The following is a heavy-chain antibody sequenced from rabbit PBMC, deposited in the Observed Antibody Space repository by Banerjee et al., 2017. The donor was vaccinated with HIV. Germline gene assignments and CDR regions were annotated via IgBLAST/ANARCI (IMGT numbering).Heavy chain of an antibody. Sequence: QSLEESGGDLVKPGASLTLTCKASGFSLSSSYDMCWVRQAPGKGLEWIACIYTGDDSTYYASWAKGRFTISKTSSTTVTLQMTSLTAADTATYFCAREVPNNDGCATYGYVDLWGPGTLVTVS. V-gene: IGHV1S40*01. J-gene: IGHJ6*01. D-gene: IGHD6-1*01. CDR3: AREVPNNDGCATYGYVDL. CDR1: GFSLSSSYD. CDR2: IYTGDDST.